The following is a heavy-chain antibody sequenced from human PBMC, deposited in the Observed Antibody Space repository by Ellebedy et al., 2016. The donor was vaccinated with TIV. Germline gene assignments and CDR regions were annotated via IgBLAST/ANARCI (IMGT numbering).Heavy chain of an antibody. CDR2: IFAGNGET. J-gene: IGHJ5*01. Sequence: AASVKVSCKASGYRFNHYAIHWVRQAPGQTLEWMGWIFAGNGETKYSQKFQDRVTITRDISASAAYMDLSSLTSEDTGVYYCARDLVVAASVPYNWFDPWGQGTLVTVSP. CDR1: GYRFNHYA. CDR3: ARDLVVAASVPYNWFDP. D-gene: IGHD2-15*01. V-gene: IGHV1-3*01.